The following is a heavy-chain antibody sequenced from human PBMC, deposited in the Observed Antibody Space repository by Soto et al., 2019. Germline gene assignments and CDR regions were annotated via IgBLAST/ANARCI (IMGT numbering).Heavy chain of an antibody. D-gene: IGHD6-13*01. J-gene: IGHJ5*02. V-gene: IGHV1-69*01. CDR2: ISPMSGTT. CDR1: GGTFGTYV. CDR3: ATDPMSVAAAGRLDWFDP. Sequence: QVQLVQSGTEVKKPGSSVKVSCKDSGGTFGTYVISWLRQAPGQGLEWMGGISPMSGTTDYAQEFQGRVTITADELTTTAYLELSSLRSDDPAVYYCATDPMSVAAAGRLDWFDPWGQGTLVTVSS.